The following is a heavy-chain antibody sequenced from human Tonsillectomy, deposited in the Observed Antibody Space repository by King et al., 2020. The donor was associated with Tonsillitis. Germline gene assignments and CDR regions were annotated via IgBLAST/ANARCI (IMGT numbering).Heavy chain of an antibody. J-gene: IGHJ4*02. D-gene: IGHD4-17*01. V-gene: IGHV2-5*02. Sequence: TLKESGPTLVKPTQTLTLTCTFSGFSLSTSGVGVGWIRQPPGKALEWLALIYWDDDKRYSPSLKSRLTITKDTSKTQVVLTVTNLDPVDTATYYCAQSTGLTTVPTFRYWGQGTLVTVSS. CDR1: GFSLSTSGVG. CDR3: AQSTGLTTVPTFRY. CDR2: IYWDDDK.